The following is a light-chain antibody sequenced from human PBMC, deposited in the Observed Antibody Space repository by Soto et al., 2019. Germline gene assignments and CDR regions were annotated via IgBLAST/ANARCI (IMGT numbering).Light chain of an antibody. J-gene: IGKJ3*01. CDR1: QSIGST. CDR3: QQRSKWPVT. V-gene: IGKV3-11*01. CDR2: DAS. Sequence: EIVLTQSPDTLSLSPGERAIFSCRTSQSIGSTLASYQHKPGQAPRLLIYDASKRATGIPARFSGSGSGTDFTLTISSLEPEDFAVYFCQQRSKWPVTFGPGTTVDIK.